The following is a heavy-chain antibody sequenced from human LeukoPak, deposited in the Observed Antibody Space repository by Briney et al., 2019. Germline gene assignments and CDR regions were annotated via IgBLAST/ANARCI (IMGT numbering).Heavy chain of an antibody. V-gene: IGHV3-53*01. CDR2: IYSGGNT. CDR3: ARRAGEYSHPYDY. Sequence: GGSLRLSCTVSGFTVSSNSWSWVRQAPGKGLEWVSFIYSGGNTHYSDSVTGRFTISRDNSKNTLYLRMNSLRAEDTAIYYCARRAGEYSHPYDYWLQGTLVIVSS. D-gene: IGHD2-15*01. CDR1: GFTVSSNS. J-gene: IGHJ4*02.